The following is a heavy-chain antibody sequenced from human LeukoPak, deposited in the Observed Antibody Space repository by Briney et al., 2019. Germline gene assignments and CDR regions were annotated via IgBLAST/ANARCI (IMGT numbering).Heavy chain of an antibody. V-gene: IGHV3-11*04. CDR1: GFTFSDYY. CDR2: ISSSGSTI. J-gene: IGHJ4*02. CDR3: ARDRDGDEDFDY. Sequence: TGGSLRLSCAASGFTFSDYYMSRIRQAPGKGLEWVSYISSSGSTIYYADSVKGRFTISSDTAKNSLYLQLNSLTVGDTAMYYCARDRDGDEDFDYWGRGTLVTVSS. D-gene: IGHD4-17*01.